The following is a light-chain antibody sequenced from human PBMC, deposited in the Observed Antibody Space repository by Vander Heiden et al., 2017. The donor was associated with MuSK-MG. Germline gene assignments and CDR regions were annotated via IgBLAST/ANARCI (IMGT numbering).Light chain of an antibody. Sequence: DIQMIQSPSSLSASVGDRVTITCRASQNISTYLNWYQQRPGKGPKLLIYAASTLQSGVPSRFSGHGSGTDFTLTISRLQPDDFATYFCQQSHNTPRTFGQGTKLEIK. CDR2: AAS. CDR1: QNISTY. V-gene: IGKV1-39*01. CDR3: QQSHNTPRT. J-gene: IGKJ2*02.